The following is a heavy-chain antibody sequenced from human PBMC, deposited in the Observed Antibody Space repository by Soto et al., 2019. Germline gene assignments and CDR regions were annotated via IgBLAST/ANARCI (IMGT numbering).Heavy chain of an antibody. Sequence: GASVKVSCKASGYSFTAYYIHWVRQAPGHGLEWMGRMNPHSGYTTYAHNFQGRVTMTRDTSISTAFMELSSLRSDDTAVYYCATEAYSSSSFGRWGQGTLVTVSS. V-gene: IGHV1-2*06. CDR3: ATEAYSSSSFGR. CDR1: GYSFTAYY. CDR2: MNPHSGYT. D-gene: IGHD6-13*01. J-gene: IGHJ5*02.